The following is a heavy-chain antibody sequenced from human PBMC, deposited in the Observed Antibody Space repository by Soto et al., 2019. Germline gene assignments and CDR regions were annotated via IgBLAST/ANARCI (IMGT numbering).Heavy chain of an antibody. Sequence: SETLSLTCTVCGGSISSYYWSWIRHPPGKGLEWIGYIYYSGSTNYNPSLKSRVTISVDTSKNQFSLKLSSVTAADTAVYYRARASIAVASVDGANGMDVWGQGTTVTVSS. CDR3: ARASIAVASVDGANGMDV. D-gene: IGHD6-19*01. J-gene: IGHJ6*02. V-gene: IGHV4-59*01. CDR1: GGSISSYY. CDR2: IYYSGST.